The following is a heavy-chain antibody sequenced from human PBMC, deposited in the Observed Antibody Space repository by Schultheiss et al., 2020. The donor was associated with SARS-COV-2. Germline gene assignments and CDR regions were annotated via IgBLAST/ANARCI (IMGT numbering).Heavy chain of an antibody. CDR1: EYTFTGYY. J-gene: IGHJ6*02. D-gene: IGHD7-27*01. Sequence: ASVKVSCKASEYTFTGYYIHWVRQAPGQGLEWMGIINPSGGSTSYAQKFQGRVTMTRDTSTSTVYMELSSLRSEDTAVYYCARGGFWGGGGMDVWGQGTTVTVSS. V-gene: IGHV1-46*01. CDR3: ARGGFWGGGGMDV. CDR2: INPSGGST.